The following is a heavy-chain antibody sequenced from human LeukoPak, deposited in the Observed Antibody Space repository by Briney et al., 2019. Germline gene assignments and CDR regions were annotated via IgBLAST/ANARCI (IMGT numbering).Heavy chain of an antibody. CDR2: ISGSGGST. CDR1: GFTFSSYA. V-gene: IGHV3-23*01. D-gene: IGHD5-24*01. CDR3: AKDRNPRDGYKSNRDAFDI. J-gene: IGHJ3*02. Sequence: GGSLRLSCAASGFTFSSYAMSWVRQAPGKGLEWVSAISGSGGSTYYADSVKGRFTTSRDNSKNTLYLQMNSLRAEDTAVYYCAKDRNPRDGYKSNRDAFDIWGQGTMVTVSS.